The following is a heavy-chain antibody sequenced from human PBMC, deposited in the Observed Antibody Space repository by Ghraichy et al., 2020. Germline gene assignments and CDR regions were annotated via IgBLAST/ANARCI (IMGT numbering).Heavy chain of an antibody. CDR1: GFAFSNYA. Sequence: GGSLRLSCAASGFAFSNYAMSWVRQAPGKRLEWVSTIIGSGGHTYYADSVKGRFTISRDNSKDTVYLQMNSLRGEDTAVYSCAKPSSVTGTLDAFDIWGQGTMVSVSS. V-gene: IGHV3-23*01. D-gene: IGHD1-7*01. CDR3: AKPSSVTGTLDAFDI. CDR2: IIGSGGHT. J-gene: IGHJ3*02.